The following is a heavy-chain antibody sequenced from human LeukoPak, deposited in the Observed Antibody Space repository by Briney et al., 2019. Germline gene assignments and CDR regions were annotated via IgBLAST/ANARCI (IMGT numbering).Heavy chain of an antibody. CDR3: AKSKGTIVGATKYYFDY. CDR2: ISGSGGST. J-gene: IGHJ4*02. D-gene: IGHD1-26*01. V-gene: IGHV3-23*01. Sequence: GGSLRLSCAASGFTFSSYAMSWVRQAPGKGLGWVAAISGSGGSTYCADSVKGRFTISRDNSKNTLYLQMNSLRAEDTAVYYCAKSKGTIVGATKYYFDYWGQGTLVTVSS. CDR1: GFTFSSYA.